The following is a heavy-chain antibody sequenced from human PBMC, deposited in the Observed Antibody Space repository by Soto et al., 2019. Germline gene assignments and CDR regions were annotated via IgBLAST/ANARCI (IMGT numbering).Heavy chain of an antibody. CDR3: TTDRREFAGYYYYYMDV. CDR2: IKSKTDGGTT. J-gene: IGHJ6*03. CDR1: GFTFSNAW. Sequence: GGSLRLSCAASGFTFSNAWMSWVRQAPGKGLEWVGRIKSKTDGGTTDYAAPVKGRFTISRDDSKNTLYLQMNSLKTEDTAVYYCTTDRREFAGYYYYYMDVWGKGTTVTVSS. V-gene: IGHV3-15*01.